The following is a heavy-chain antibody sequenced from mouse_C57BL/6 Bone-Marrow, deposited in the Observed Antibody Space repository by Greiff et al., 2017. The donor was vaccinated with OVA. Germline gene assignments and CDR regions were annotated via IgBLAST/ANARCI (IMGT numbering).Heavy chain of an antibody. CDR3: AREGSHWYFDV. CDR2: IHPTSGST. Sequence: QVQLQQPGAELVKPGASVKLSCKASGYTFTSYWMHWVKQRPGQGLEWIGMIHPTSGSTNYNEKFKSKATLTVDKPSSTASMQLSSLTSEDSAVYYCAREGSHWYFDVWGTGTTVTGSS. V-gene: IGHV1-64*01. J-gene: IGHJ1*03. CDR1: GYTFTSYW.